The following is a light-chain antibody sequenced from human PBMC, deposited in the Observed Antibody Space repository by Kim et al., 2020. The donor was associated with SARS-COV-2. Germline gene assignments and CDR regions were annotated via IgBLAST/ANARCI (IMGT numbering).Light chain of an antibody. CDR3: QQYNDWPLLT. CDR1: QTVDRN. Sequence: EIVMTQSPATLSVSPGERVTLSCRASQTVDRNLAWYQQRPGQAPRLLIYGASTRATDISARFSGSGSGTEFTLTIRCLQSEDVAVYYCQQYNDWPLLTFGGGTKVDIK. J-gene: IGKJ4*01. V-gene: IGKV3-15*01. CDR2: GAS.